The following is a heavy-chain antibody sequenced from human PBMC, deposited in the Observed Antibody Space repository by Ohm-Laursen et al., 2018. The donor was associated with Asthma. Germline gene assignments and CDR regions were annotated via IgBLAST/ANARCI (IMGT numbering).Heavy chain of an antibody. Sequence: SLRLSCAASGFTFSSYAMHWVRQAPGKGLEWVAVISYDGSNKYYADSVKGRFTISRDNSKNTLYLQMNSLRAEDTAVYYCARDSGGYSSSYDIDYWGQGTLVTVSS. V-gene: IGHV3-30-3*01. CDR2: ISYDGSNK. J-gene: IGHJ4*02. CDR3: ARDSGGYSSSYDIDY. CDR1: GFTFSSYA. D-gene: IGHD6-13*01.